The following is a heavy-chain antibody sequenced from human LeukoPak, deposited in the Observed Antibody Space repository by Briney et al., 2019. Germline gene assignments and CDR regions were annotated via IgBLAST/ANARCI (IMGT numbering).Heavy chain of an antibody. CDR2: IYYSGST. Sequence: SETLSLTCAVYGGSFSSYYWGWIRQPPGKGLEWIGSIYYSGSTYYNPSLKSRVTISVDTSKNQFSLKLSSVTAADTAVYYCASTLRFMVNWFDPWGQGTLVTVSS. V-gene: IGHV4-39*01. CDR1: GGSFSSYY. CDR3: ASTLRFMVNWFDP. D-gene: IGHD3-3*01. J-gene: IGHJ5*02.